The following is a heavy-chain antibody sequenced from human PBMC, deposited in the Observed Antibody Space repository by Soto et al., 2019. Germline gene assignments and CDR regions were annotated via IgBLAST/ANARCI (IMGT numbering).Heavy chain of an antibody. CDR1: GGSISSSE. J-gene: IGHJ5*02. CDR3: ARGLECRGYCLDKPTWFGP. CDR2: IIPIFGTP. V-gene: IGHV1-69*06. D-gene: IGHD2-15*01. Sequence: SVKVSCKASGGSISSSEISWVRQAPGQGLEWMGRIIPIFGTPYYAQKFQGRVTITAEKSTSTVYMELSSLGSDDTAVYFCARGLECRGYCLDKPTWFGPWGKGPLVTVSS.